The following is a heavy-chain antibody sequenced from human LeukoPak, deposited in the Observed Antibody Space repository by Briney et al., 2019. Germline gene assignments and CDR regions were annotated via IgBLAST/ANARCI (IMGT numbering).Heavy chain of an antibody. J-gene: IGHJ4*02. V-gene: IGHV3-7*01. CDR2: IKQDGSEK. D-gene: IGHD3-16*02. Sequence: PSETLSLTCTVSGGSIRSSDYYWGFIRQPQGQGLEWVANIKQDGSEKYYVDSVRGRFTISRDNAKNSLYLQMNSLRAEDTAVYYCARGTAGGVINWGIDYWGQGTLVTVSS. CDR1: GGSIRSSDYY. CDR3: ARGTAGGVINWGIDY.